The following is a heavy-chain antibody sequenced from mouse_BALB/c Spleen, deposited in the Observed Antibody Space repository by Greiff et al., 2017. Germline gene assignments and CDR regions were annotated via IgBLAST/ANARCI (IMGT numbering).Heavy chain of an antibody. V-gene: IGHV1-9*01. D-gene: IGHD1-1*01. J-gene: IGHJ3*01. Sequence: VKLVESGAELMKPGASVKISCKATGYTFSSYWIEWVKQRPGHGLEWIGEILPGSGSTNYNEKFKGKATFTADTSSNTAYMQLSSLTSEDSAVYYCARDYGSSYWFAYWGQGTLVTVSA. CDR3: ARDYGSSYWFAY. CDR1: GYTFSSYW. CDR2: ILPGSGST.